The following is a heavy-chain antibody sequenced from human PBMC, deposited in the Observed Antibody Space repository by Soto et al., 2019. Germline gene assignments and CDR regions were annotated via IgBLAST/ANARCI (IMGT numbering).Heavy chain of an antibody. CDR3: ARENSYGSGSYGMDV. D-gene: IGHD3-10*01. CDR2: INPNSGGT. CDR1: GYTFTGYY. V-gene: IGHV1-2*04. Sequence: QVQLVQSGAEVKKPGASVKVSCKASGYTFTGYYMHWVRQAPGQGLEWMGWINPNSGGTNYAQKFQGWVTMTRDTSISTAYMELSRLRSDDTAVYYCARENSYGSGSYGMDVWGQGTTVTVSS. J-gene: IGHJ6*02.